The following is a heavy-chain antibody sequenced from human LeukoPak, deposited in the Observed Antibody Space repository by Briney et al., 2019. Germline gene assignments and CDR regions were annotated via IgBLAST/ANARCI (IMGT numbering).Heavy chain of an antibody. D-gene: IGHD3-22*01. J-gene: IGHJ4*02. CDR3: ARSDSSGYS. V-gene: IGHV4-59*01. CDR2: IYYSGST. Sequence: SETLSLTCTVSGGSISNYYWSWIRQPPGKGLEWIGYIYYSGSTNYNPSLKSRVTISVDTSKNQFSLKLSSVTAADTAVYYCARSDSSGYSWGQGTLVTVSS. CDR1: GGSISNYY.